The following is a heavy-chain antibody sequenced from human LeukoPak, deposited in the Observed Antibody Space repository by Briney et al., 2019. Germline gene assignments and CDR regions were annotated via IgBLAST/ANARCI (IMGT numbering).Heavy chain of an antibody. Sequence: SETLSLTCAVYGGSFRGYYWSWIRQPPGKGLEWIGEINHSGSTNYNPSLKSRVTISLDTSMKKFSLKLNSVTAADTAVYYCARMPDYGSFNWFDPWGQGTLVTVSS. D-gene: IGHD4-17*01. CDR3: ARMPDYGSFNWFDP. CDR1: GGSFRGYY. CDR2: INHSGST. J-gene: IGHJ5*02. V-gene: IGHV4-34*01.